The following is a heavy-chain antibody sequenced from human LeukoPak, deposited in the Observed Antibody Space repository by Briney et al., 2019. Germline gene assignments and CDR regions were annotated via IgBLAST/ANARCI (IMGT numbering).Heavy chain of an antibody. CDR2: INPLGGST. CDR1: GYTFTSYY. V-gene: IGHV1-46*01. Sequence: GSSVKVSCKASGYTFTSYYMHWVRQPPGQGLEWMGIINPLGGSTSYAQKLQGRVTMTRDTSTSTVYMELSSLRSEDTAVYYCARVDIKGGYYDSSGYSLFDYWGQGTLVTVSS. J-gene: IGHJ4*02. D-gene: IGHD3-22*01. CDR3: ARVDIKGGYYDSSGYSLFDY.